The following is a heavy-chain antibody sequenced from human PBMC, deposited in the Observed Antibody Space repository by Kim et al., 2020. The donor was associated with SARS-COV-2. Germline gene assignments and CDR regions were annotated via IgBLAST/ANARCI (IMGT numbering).Heavy chain of an antibody. CDR1: GGTFSSYA. Sequence: SVKVSCKASGGTFSSYAISWVRQAPGQGLEWMGGIIPIFGTANYAQKFQGRVTITADESTSTAYMELSSLRSEDTAVYYCARDSGTYCGGDCYSSYYYGMDVWGQGTTVTVSS. CDR2: IIPIFGTA. D-gene: IGHD2-21*02. CDR3: ARDSGTYCGGDCYSSYYYGMDV. J-gene: IGHJ6*02. V-gene: IGHV1-69*13.